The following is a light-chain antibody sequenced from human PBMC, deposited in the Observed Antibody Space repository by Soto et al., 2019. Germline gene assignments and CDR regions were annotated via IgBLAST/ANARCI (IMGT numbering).Light chain of an antibody. Sequence: EIVLTQSPATLSLSPGERATLSCRASQSVSSYLAWYQQKPGQAPRLLIYDASNRATVIPARFSGSGSGTGFTPTISSLEPEDFAVYYCQQRSNWMYTFGQGTKLEIK. CDR3: QQRSNWMYT. CDR2: DAS. V-gene: IGKV3-11*01. CDR1: QSVSSY. J-gene: IGKJ2*01.